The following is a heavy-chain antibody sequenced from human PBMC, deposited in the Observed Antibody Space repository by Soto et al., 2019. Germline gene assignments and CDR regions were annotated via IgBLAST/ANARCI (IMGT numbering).Heavy chain of an antibody. Sequence: PGGSLRLSCAASGFTFSSYGMHWVRQAPGKGLEWVAVISYDGSNKYYADSVKGRFTISRDNSKNTLYLQMNRLRAEDTAVYYCPSGAPENAFDIWGQGTMVTVSS. V-gene: IGHV3-30*03. CDR3: PSGAPENAFDI. D-gene: IGHD3-10*01. CDR2: ISYDGSNK. J-gene: IGHJ3*02. CDR1: GFTFSSYG.